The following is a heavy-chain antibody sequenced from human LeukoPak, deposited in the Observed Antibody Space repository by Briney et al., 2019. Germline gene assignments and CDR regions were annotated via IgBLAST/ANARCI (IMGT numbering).Heavy chain of an antibody. J-gene: IGHJ4*02. CDR3: ARDGSSGWLL. V-gene: IGHV4-31*03. Sequence: SQTLSLTCTVSGGSISSGGYYWSWIRQHPGKGLEWIGYIYYSGSTYYNPSLKSRVTISVDTSKNQFSLKLSSVTAADTAVYYCARDGSSGWLLWGQGTLVTVSS. CDR1: GGSISSGGYY. CDR2: IYYSGST. D-gene: IGHD6-19*01.